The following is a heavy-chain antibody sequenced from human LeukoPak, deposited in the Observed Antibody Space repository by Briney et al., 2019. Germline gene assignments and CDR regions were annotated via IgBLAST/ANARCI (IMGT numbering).Heavy chain of an antibody. CDR1: GFTFSSYG. CDR3: ARDFSPNSSGWSYSDY. Sequence: GGSPRLSCAASGFTFSSYGMHSVRQTPGKGLVWVSRISRDGTTTTYADPVKGRFTISRDNAKNTLYLEMNSLRAEDTAVYYCARDFSPNSSGWSYSDYWGQGTLVTVSS. V-gene: IGHV3-74*01. D-gene: IGHD6-19*01. CDR2: ISRDGTTT. J-gene: IGHJ4*02.